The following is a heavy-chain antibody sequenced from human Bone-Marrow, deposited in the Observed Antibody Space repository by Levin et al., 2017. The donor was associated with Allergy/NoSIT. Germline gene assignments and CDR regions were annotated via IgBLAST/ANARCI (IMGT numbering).Heavy chain of an antibody. V-gene: IGHV3-9*01. CDR2: INWNSGSR. CDR1: GFTFDDYE. D-gene: IGHD1-14*01. J-gene: IGHJ3*02. CDR3: AGARSNLTAFDI. Sequence: GGSLRLSCVGSGFTFDDYEMHWVRQAPGKGLEWVSGINWNSGSRGYGDSVKGRSTIPRDNAKNSMNLPPNRLRGEDTALYNCAGARSNLTAFDICGQGTMDTGS.